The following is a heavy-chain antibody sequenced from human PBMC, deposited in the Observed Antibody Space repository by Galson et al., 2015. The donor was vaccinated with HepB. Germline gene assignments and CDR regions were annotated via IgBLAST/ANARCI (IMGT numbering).Heavy chain of an antibody. CDR2: ISSTSNTI. CDR1: GFTFSGYN. J-gene: IGHJ4*02. D-gene: IGHD5-24*01. V-gene: IGHV3-48*01. CDR3: ARDGRDGYNFGFRGTNYYFDY. Sequence: SLRLSCAVSGFTFSGYNMNWVRQAPGKGLEWVSYISSTSNTIYYADSVKGRFTISRDNTKNSLYLQMNSLRGEDTAVYYCARDGRDGYNFGFRGTNYYFDYWGQGTLATVSS.